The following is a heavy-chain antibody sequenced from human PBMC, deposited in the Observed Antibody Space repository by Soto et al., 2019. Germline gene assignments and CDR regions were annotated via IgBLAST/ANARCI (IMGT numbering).Heavy chain of an antibody. J-gene: IGHJ3*02. CDR2: INPATGAA. V-gene: IGHV1-2*02. CDR1: GYPVTAYY. CDR3: ARGGGVGVAGSAAFDM. D-gene: IGHD3-3*01. Sequence: QLHLVQSGAVVKKPGASVTVSCSASGYPVTAYYMHWVRQAPGRGLEWMGGINPATGAAKYTQTFPGRVTMTRDTSTSTVFMELSGLTSEGTAVFYCARGGGVGVAGSAAFDMWGQGTVVTVSS.